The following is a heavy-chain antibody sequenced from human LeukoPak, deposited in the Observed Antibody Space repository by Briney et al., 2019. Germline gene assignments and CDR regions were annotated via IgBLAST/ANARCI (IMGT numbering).Heavy chain of an antibody. J-gene: IGHJ1*01. CDR3: ARAAEVYDYVWGSYPKGGPFQH. CDR1: GGSISSGDYY. D-gene: IGHD3-16*02. Sequence: SETLSLTCTVSGGSISSGDYYWSWIRQPPGKGLEWIGYIYYSGSAYYNPSLKSRVTISVDTSKNQFSLKLSSVTAADTAVYYCARAAEVYDYVWGSYPKGGPFQHWGQGTLVTVSS. CDR2: IYYSGSA. V-gene: IGHV4-30-4*01.